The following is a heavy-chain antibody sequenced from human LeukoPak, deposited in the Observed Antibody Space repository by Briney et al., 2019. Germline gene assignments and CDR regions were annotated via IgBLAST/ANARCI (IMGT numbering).Heavy chain of an antibody. Sequence: SVKVSCKASGGTFSSYTISWVRQAPGQGLEWMGRIIPILGIANYAQKFQGRVTITADKSTSTAYMELSSLRSEDTAVYYCASSGGVTISLGYWGQGNLVTVSS. V-gene: IGHV1-69*02. J-gene: IGHJ4*02. CDR2: IIPILGIA. D-gene: IGHD3-3*01. CDR3: ASSGGVTISLGY. CDR1: GGTFSSYT.